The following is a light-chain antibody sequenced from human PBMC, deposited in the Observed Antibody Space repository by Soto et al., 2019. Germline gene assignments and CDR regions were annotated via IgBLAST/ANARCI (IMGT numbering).Light chain of an antibody. J-gene: IGLJ2*01. V-gene: IGLV3-21*02. CDR3: QVWDTTNPVI. CDR2: DDG. Sequence: SYELTQPPSVSVAPGQTARMTCGGNNIEIKSVHWYQQKPGQAPVLVVYDDGDRTTGIPERFSGSKSGNTATLTTSRVEAGDEADYYCQVWDTTNPVIFGGGTK. CDR1: NIEIKS.